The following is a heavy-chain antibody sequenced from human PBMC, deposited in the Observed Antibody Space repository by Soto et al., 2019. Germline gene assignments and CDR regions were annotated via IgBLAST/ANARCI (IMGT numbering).Heavy chain of an antibody. CDR2: ISAYNGNT. CDR1: GYTFTSYG. Sequence: ASVKVSCKASGYTFTSYGISWVRQAPGQGLEWMGWISAYNGNTNYAQKLQGRVTMTTDTSTSTAYMELRSLRSDDTAVYYCARGKTRKNQGLRFVDDAFDIWGQGTMVTVSS. V-gene: IGHV1-18*01. CDR3: ARGKTRKNQGLRFVDDAFDI. J-gene: IGHJ3*02. D-gene: IGHD5-12*01.